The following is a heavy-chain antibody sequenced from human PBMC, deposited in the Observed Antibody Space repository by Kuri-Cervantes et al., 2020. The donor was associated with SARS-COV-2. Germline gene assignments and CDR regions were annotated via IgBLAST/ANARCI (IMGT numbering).Heavy chain of an antibody. CDR3: ARLYCGECYMDY. CDR2: MNPNSGNT. Sequence: ASVKVSCKASGYTFTSYDINWVRQATGQGLEWMGWMNPNSGNTGYAQKFQGRVTMTRNTSISTAYLQWTSLKASDTAMYYCARLYCGECYMDYWGQGTLVTVSS. D-gene: IGHD2-21*01. CDR1: GYTFTSYD. V-gene: IGHV1-8*01. J-gene: IGHJ4*02.